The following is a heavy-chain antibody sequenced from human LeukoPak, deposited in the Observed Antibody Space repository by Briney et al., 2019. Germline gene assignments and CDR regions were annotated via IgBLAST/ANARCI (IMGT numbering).Heavy chain of an antibody. CDR3: ARENDFWSGVNFGY. J-gene: IGHJ4*02. V-gene: IGHV3-74*01. Sequence: PGGSLRLSCAASGFTFSSYWMHWVRQAPGKGLVWVSRINSDGSSTSYADSVKGRFTISRDNAKNTLYLQMNSLRAEDTAVYYCARENDFWSGVNFGYWGQGTLVTVSS. D-gene: IGHD3-3*01. CDR1: GFTFSSYW. CDR2: INSDGSST.